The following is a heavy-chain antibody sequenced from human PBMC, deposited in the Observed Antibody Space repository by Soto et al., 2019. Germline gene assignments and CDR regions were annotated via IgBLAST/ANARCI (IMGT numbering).Heavy chain of an antibody. V-gene: IGHV3-30-3*01. CDR1: GFTFSSYA. CDR3: AREYSRALYGMDV. CDR2: MSYDGSNK. Sequence: QVQLVESGGGVVQPGRSLRLSCAASGFTFSSYAMHWVRQAPGKGLEWVAVMSYDGSNKYKSDSVKGRFTISRDNPKNTLYLQMNSLRAEDTAVYYCAREYSRALYGMDVWGQGTTVTVSS. D-gene: IGHD3-22*01. J-gene: IGHJ6*02.